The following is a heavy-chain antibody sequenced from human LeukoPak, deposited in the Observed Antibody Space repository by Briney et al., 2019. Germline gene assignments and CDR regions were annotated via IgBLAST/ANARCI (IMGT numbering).Heavy chain of an antibody. CDR1: GFTFSSYA. V-gene: IGHV3-23*01. CDR3: AKSSGNYGTFDY. D-gene: IGHD1-26*01. J-gene: IGHJ4*02. CDR2: ISGSGGST. Sequence: GGSLRLSCAASGFTFSSYAMSWVRQAPGKGLEWVSAISGSGGSTYYADSVKGRFTISRDNSKNTLYLQMNSLRAEDTALYYCAKSSGNYGTFDYWGQGTLVTVSS.